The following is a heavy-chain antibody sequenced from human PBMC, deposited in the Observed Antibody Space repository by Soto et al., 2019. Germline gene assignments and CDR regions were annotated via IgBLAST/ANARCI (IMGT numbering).Heavy chain of an antibody. Sequence: EVQLLESGGGLVQPGGSLRLSCAASGFTFSSYTMSWVRQAPGKGLEWVSAISGSGGSTYYADSVKGRFTISRDNSKNTLYLQMNSLRAEDTAVYYCAKDDDYYDSNRNDYWGQGTLVTVSS. D-gene: IGHD3-22*01. CDR1: GFTFSSYT. CDR2: ISGSGGST. V-gene: IGHV3-23*01. CDR3: AKDDDYYDSNRNDY. J-gene: IGHJ4*02.